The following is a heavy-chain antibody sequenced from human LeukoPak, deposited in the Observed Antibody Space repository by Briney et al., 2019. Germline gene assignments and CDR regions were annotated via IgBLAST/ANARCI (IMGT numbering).Heavy chain of an antibody. Sequence: SETLSLTCTVSGGSISSSSYYWGWIRQPPGKRLEWIGSIYYSGSTYYNPSLKSRVTISVDTSKNQFSLKLSSVTAADTAVYYCARHLWQQLVAEFDSWGQGTLVTVSS. CDR1: GGSISSSSYY. D-gene: IGHD6-13*01. CDR2: IYYSGST. V-gene: IGHV4-39*01. CDR3: ARHLWQQLVAEFDS. J-gene: IGHJ5*01.